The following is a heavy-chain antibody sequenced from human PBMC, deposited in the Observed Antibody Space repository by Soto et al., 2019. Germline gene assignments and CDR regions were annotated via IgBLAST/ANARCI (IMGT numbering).Heavy chain of an antibody. Sequence: ASVKVSCKASGRTFNTYTFSWVRQAPGQGLEWMGSIIPIFGTTHYAQSFQGRLSITADQSSTTTYMELRSLTSHDTALYYCARIPRYSFPTSDPLDNWGQGTLVTVSS. V-gene: IGHV1-69*13. CDR3: ARIPRYSFPTSDPLDN. D-gene: IGHD1-26*01. CDR1: GRTFNTYT. CDR2: IIPIFGTT. J-gene: IGHJ1*01.